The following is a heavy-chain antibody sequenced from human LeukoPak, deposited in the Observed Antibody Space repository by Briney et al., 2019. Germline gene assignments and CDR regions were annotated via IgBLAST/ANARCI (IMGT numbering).Heavy chain of an antibody. Sequence: GRSLRLSCAASGFTFSSYAMHWVRQAPGKGLEWVAVISYDGSNKYYADSVKGRFTISRDNSKNTLYLQMNSLRAEDTAVYYCARVTGYYYDSSGYAFDIWGQGTMVTVSS. V-gene: IGHV3-30*04. CDR2: ISYDGSNK. CDR1: GFTFSSYA. CDR3: ARVTGYYYDSSGYAFDI. J-gene: IGHJ3*02. D-gene: IGHD3-22*01.